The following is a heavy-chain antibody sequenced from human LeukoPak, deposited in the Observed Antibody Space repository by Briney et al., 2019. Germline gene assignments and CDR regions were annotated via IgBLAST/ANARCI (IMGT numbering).Heavy chain of an antibody. V-gene: IGHV3-21*01. J-gene: IGHJ4*02. CDR3: ATSCGGSCYSGDY. Sequence: GGSLRLSCAASGFTFSSYSMNWVRQAPGKGLEWVSSISSSSSYIYYADSVKGRFTISRDNVKNSLYLQMNSLRAEDTAVYYCATSCGGSCYSGDYWGQGTLVTVSS. CDR1: GFTFSSYS. CDR2: ISSSSSYI. D-gene: IGHD2-15*01.